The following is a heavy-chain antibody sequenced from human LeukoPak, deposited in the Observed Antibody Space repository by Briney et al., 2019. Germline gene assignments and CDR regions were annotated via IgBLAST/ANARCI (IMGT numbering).Heavy chain of an antibody. Sequence: SETLSLTCTVSDGSISSYYWSWIRQPPGKGLEWIGYIYYSGSTNYNPSLKSRVTISVDTSKNQFSLKLSSVTAADTAVYYCARARGYSGYELLLDFDYWGEGTLVSVSS. CDR3: ARARGYSGYELLLDFDY. J-gene: IGHJ4*02. CDR1: DGSISSYY. V-gene: IGHV4-59*01. D-gene: IGHD5-12*01. CDR2: IYYSGST.